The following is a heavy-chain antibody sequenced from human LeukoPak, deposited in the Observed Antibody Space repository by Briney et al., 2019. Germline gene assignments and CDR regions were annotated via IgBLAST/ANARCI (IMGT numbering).Heavy chain of an antibody. J-gene: IGHJ5*02. CDR3: ARSGDSKWFDP. CDR1: GYTFTTQG. D-gene: IGHD3-22*01. CDR2: INPYDGYT. V-gene: IGHV1-18*01. Sequence: GASVKVSSKASGYTFTTQGIAWVRQAPGQDLEWMGWINPYDGYTNYAQRLQARVNMTTDTSTNTAYMELRSLRSADTAVYYCARSGDSKWFDPWGQGTLVTVSS.